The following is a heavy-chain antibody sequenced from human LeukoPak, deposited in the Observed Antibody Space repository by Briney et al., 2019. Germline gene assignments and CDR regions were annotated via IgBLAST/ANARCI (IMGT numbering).Heavy chain of an antibody. V-gene: IGHV3-30*04. CDR1: GFTFSSYA. CDR2: ISYDGTNK. J-gene: IGHJ4*02. CDR3: AKDVGRLERNPDY. D-gene: IGHD1-1*01. Sequence: GGSLRLSCAASGFTFSSYAMRWVRLAPGKGLECVALISYDGTNKYYADSVEGRFTISRDNSKNTLYLQMNSLRAEDTALYHCAKDVGRLERNPDYWGQGTLVTVSS.